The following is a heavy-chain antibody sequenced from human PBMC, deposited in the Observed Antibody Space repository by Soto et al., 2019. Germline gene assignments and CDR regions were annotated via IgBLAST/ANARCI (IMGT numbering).Heavy chain of an antibody. D-gene: IGHD3-9*01. CDR2: IRNKAKSDTT. CDR3: VSADADPTGPCYFDL. CDR1: GFTFSDYY. J-gene: IGHJ2*01. V-gene: IGHV3-72*01. Sequence: EVQLVESGGGLVQPGGSLRLSCAASGFTFSDYYMDWVRQAPGKGLEWVGRIRNKAKSDTTEYAASVKGRFTVSRDDSQSSLFQQMNSLETADTAIYYCVSADADPTGPCYFDLWGRGTLVTVSS.